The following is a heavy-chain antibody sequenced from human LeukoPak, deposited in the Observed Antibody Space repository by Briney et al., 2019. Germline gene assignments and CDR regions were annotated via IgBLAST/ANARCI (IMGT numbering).Heavy chain of an antibody. CDR3: ASQHNGFDS. V-gene: IGHV4-39*01. CDR1: GGSINSTIHH. J-gene: IGHJ5*01. CDR2: IYYLGGT. D-gene: IGHD1-14*01. Sequence: SETLSLTCTVSGGSINSTIHHWGWIRQPPGRGLEWIGSIYYLGGTLYNPSLKSRVTIYVDMSKNQFSLTVNSVTAEDTAVYYCASQHNGFDSWGQGTLVTVSS.